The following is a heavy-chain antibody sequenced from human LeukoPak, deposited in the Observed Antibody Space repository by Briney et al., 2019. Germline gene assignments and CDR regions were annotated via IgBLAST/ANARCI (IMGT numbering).Heavy chain of an antibody. CDR2: MNPNSGNT. CDR1: GYTFTSYD. Sequence: ASVKVSCKASGYTFTSYDINWVRQATGQGLEWMGRMNPNSGNTGYAQKFQGRVTMTRNTSISTAYMELSSLRSEDTAVYYCARRYCSGGSCFRRKHYFDYWGQGTLVTVSS. J-gene: IGHJ4*02. V-gene: IGHV1-8*01. CDR3: ARRYCSGGSCFRRKHYFDY. D-gene: IGHD2-15*01.